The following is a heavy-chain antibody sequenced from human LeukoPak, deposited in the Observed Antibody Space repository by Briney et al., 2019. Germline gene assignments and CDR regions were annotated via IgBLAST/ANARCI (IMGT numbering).Heavy chain of an antibody. J-gene: IGHJ4*02. D-gene: IGHD4-17*01. CDR3: ARDDYGDWPPLFDY. V-gene: IGHV3-23*01. Sequence: GGSLRLSCAASGFTFSAFAMNWVRQAPGKGLEWVSFISRSDGTAYYADSVKGRFTTSRDNSKNTLYLQMNSLRAEDTAQYFCARDDYGDWPPLFDYWGPGTLVTVSS. CDR1: GFTFSAFA. CDR2: ISRSDGTA.